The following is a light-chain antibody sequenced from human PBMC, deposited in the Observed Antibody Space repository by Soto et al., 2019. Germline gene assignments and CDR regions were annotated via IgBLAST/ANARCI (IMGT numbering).Light chain of an antibody. Sequence: EIVMTQSPATLSVSPGEGATLSCRASQSVDISLAWYQQKPGQAPRLLIYGASTRATDMPGTFSGRGSGTEFTLTITSLRPEDFGVYYCQQYRSWPRTFGQGTKVDIK. V-gene: IGKV3-15*01. CDR3: QQYRSWPRT. CDR1: QSVDIS. J-gene: IGKJ1*01. CDR2: GAS.